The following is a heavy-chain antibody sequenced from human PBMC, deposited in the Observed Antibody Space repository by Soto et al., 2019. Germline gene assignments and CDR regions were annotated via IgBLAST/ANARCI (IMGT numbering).Heavy chain of an antibody. Sequence: GWSLRLSCEASGFIFSDHAMSLVRQAPGKGLEWVSAISGNGIATYYADSVKGRFTISRDNSKNTLYLQMNGLRADDTAVYYCARDAISMVRGTTNWFEPWGEGTLVTVSS. CDR1: GFIFSDHA. CDR2: ISGNGIAT. D-gene: IGHD3-10*01. V-gene: IGHV3-23*01. J-gene: IGHJ5*02. CDR3: ARDAISMVRGTTNWFEP.